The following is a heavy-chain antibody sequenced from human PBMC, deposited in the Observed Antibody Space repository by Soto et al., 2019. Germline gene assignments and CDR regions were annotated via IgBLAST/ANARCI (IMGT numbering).Heavy chain of an antibody. D-gene: IGHD2-2*01. J-gene: IGHJ4*02. CDR3: ARSGSCTSTSCYGAPDY. CDR2: INAGNGNT. CDR1: GYTFTNYA. V-gene: IGHV1-3*01. Sequence: ASVKVSCKASGYTFTNYAIHWVRQAPGQRLEWVGWINAGNGNTRYSQRIQGRVTITMDTSASTAYMELSSLRSEDTAVYYCARSGSCTSTSCYGAPDYWGQGTLVTVSS.